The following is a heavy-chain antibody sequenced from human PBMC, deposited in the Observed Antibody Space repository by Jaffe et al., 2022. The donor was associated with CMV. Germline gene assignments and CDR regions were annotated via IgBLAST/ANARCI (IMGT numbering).Heavy chain of an antibody. CDR1: GGSISSYY. CDR2: IYYSGST. D-gene: IGHD3-3*01. V-gene: IGHV4-59*01. J-gene: IGHJ6*02. Sequence: QVQLQESGPGLVKPSETLSLTCTVSGGSISSYYWSWIRQPPGKGLEWIGYIYYSGSTNYNPSLKSRVTISVDTSKNQFSLKLSSVTAADTAVYYCARVGMDDFWSGYEFLGYGMDVWGQGTTVTVSS. CDR3: ARVGMDDFWSGYEFLGYGMDV.